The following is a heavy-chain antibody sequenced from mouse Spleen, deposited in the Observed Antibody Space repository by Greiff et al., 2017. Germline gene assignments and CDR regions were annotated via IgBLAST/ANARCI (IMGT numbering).Heavy chain of an antibody. CDR1: GYTFTSYW. V-gene: IGHV1-50*01. CDR3: ANYRYDAMDY. Sequence: QVQLQQPGAELVKPGASVKLSCKASGYTFTSYWMQWVKQRPGQGLEWIGEIDPSDSYTNYNQKFKGKATLTVDTSSSTAYMQLSSLTSEDSAVYYCANYRYDAMDYWGQGTSVTVSS. D-gene: IGHD2-14*01. J-gene: IGHJ4*01. CDR2: IDPSDSYT.